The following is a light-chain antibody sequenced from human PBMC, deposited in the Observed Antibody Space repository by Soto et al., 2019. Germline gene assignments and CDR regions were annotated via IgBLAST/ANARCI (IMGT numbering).Light chain of an antibody. Sequence: QSVLTQPASVSGSPGQSITISCTGSSIDIGGHNYVSWCQHHPGKAPKVLIFDATKRPAGVSDRFSGSKSGNTASLTISGLQAEDDADYYCSSYTSTNTVLFGGGTKPIVL. CDR3: SSYTSTNTVL. CDR1: SIDIGGHNY. V-gene: IGLV2-14*03. J-gene: IGLJ2*01. CDR2: DAT.